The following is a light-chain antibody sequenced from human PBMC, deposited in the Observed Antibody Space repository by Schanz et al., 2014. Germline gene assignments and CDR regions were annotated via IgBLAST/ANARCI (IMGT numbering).Light chain of an antibody. CDR1: QSVSSSY. CDR2: GAS. J-gene: IGKJ5*01. CDR3: QKYGTSPIT. Sequence: EIVLTQSPGTLSLSPGERATLSCRASQSVSSSYLAWYQQKPGQAPRLLIYGASSRATGIPDRFSGSGSGTAFTLTISRLEPEDFAVYYCQKYGTSPITFGQGTRLES. V-gene: IGKV3-20*01.